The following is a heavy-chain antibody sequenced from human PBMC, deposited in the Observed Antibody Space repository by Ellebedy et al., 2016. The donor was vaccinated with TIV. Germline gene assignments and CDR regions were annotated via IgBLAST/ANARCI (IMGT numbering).Heavy chain of an antibody. Sequence: SETLSLTXTVSGGSTSGYYWSWIRQPPGKGLEWIGHIYYSGNTNYNPSLKSRVTISIDTTREQFSLRLSSVTAADTAVYYCARVVSRGPSFDLWGQGTLVTVSS. CDR3: ARVVSRGPSFDL. V-gene: IGHV4-59*01. D-gene: IGHD3-22*01. CDR2: IYYSGNT. J-gene: IGHJ4*02. CDR1: GGSTSGYY.